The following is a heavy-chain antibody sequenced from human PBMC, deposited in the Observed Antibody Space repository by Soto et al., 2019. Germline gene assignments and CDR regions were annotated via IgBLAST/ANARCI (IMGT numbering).Heavy chain of an antibody. Sequence: QVQLQESGPGLVKPSWTLSLTCAVSGGSISSSNWWSWVRQPPGKGLEWIGEIYPSGITNYNPSLKSRVTTSVDKSKNQFSLKLSSVTAADTAVYYCARELGVEDGRENLWGQGTLVTVSS. CDR1: GGSISSSNW. J-gene: IGHJ4*02. D-gene: IGHD3-16*01. CDR3: ARELGVEDGRENL. V-gene: IGHV4-4*02. CDR2: IYPSGIT.